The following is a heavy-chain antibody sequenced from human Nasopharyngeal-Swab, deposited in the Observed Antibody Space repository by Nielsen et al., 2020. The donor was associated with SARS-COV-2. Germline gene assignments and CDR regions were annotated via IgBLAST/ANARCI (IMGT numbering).Heavy chain of an antibody. CDR1: GFTFSSYS. V-gene: IGHV3-21*01. CDR2: ISSSSSYI. J-gene: IGHJ4*02. Sequence: SCAASGFTFSSYSMNWVRQAPGKRLEWVSSISSSSSYIYYADSVKGRFTISRDNAKNSLYLQMNSLRAEDTAVYYCARVGGYYDSSGYGGDFDYWGQGTLVTVSS. CDR3: ARVGGYYDSSGYGGDFDY. D-gene: IGHD3-22*01.